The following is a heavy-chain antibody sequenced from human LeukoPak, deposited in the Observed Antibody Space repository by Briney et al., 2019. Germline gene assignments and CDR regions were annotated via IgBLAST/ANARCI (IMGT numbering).Heavy chain of an antibody. Sequence: SSETLSLTCTVPGGSISSSNYYWGWIRQPPGKGLEWIGSVYYSGSSYYKPSLKSRVTISVDTSKNQFSLKLSSVTAADTAVYYCATQMATISARFDNWGQGTLVTVSS. CDR2: VYYSGSS. V-gene: IGHV4-39*01. CDR3: ATQMATISARFDN. D-gene: IGHD5-24*01. J-gene: IGHJ4*02. CDR1: GGSISSSNYY.